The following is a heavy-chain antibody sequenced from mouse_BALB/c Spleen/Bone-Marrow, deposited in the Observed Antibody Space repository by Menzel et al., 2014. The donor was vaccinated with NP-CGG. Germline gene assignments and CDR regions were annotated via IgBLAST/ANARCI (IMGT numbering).Heavy chain of an antibody. D-gene: IGHD1-2*01. CDR1: GFNIKDTY. Sequence: EVQGVESGAELVKPGASVKLSCTASGFNIKDTYMHWVKQRPGQGLEWIGRIDPANGNTKYDPKFQGKATITTDTSSNTAYLQVSSLTSEDTAVYYCASATTATYYAMDYWGQGTSVTVTT. J-gene: IGHJ4*01. CDR2: IDPANGNT. CDR3: ASATTATYYAMDY. V-gene: IGHV14-3*02.